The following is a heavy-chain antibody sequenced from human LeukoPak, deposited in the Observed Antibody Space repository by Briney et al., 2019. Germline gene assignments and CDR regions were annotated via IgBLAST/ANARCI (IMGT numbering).Heavy chain of an antibody. V-gene: IGHV3-74*03. D-gene: IGHD4-17*01. CDR3: AKKFPGAVTNGPDY. Sequence: GGSLRLSCAASGFTFSNYWILWVRQAPGTGLVWVSRIERDGSSTTYADSVKGRFLMSRDNAKNTVDLQMNSLRPEDTAVYYCAKKFPGAVTNGPDYWGQGTLVTVSS. CDR2: IERDGSST. CDR1: GFTFSNYW. J-gene: IGHJ4*02.